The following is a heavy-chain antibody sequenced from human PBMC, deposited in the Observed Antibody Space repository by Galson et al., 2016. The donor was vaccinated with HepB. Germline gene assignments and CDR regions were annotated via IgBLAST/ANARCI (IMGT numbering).Heavy chain of an antibody. CDR2: ISRSGDST. J-gene: IGHJ6*04. D-gene: IGHD2-2*01. V-gene: IGHV3-23*01. CDR3: VQGSTAPAV. CDR1: GFTFRNYG. Sequence: LRLSCAASGFTFRNYGMTWVRQAPGKGLEGVSSISRSGDSTDYADSVKGRFTISRDNSKNTLSLQMNSPTADDTAIYYCVQGSTAPAVWGKGTTVTVSS.